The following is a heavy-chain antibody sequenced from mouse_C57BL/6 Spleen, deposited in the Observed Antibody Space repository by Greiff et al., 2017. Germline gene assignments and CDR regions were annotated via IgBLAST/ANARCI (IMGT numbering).Heavy chain of an antibody. V-gene: IGHV1-50*01. Sequence: VQLQQPGAELVKPGASVKLSCKASGYTFTSYWMQWVKQRPGQGLEWIGEIDPSDSYTNYNQKFKGKATLTVDTSSSTAYMQLSSLTSEDSAVYYCARSGRDWYFDVWGTGTTVTVSS. J-gene: IGHJ1*03. CDR2: IDPSDSYT. CDR1: GYTFTSYW. CDR3: ARSGRDWYFDV. D-gene: IGHD3-1*01.